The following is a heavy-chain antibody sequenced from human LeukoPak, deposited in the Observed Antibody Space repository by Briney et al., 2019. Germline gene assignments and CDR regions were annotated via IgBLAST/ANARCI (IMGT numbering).Heavy chain of an antibody. Sequence: GGSLRLSCSASGFTFSYYAMHWVRQAPGKGLEYVSAISSNGGSTYYADSVKGRFTISRDDSKNTLYLQMSSLRAEDTAVYYCVKVRSSRLGELSLWYYFDYWGQGTLVTVSS. CDR3: VKVRSSRLGELSLWYYFDY. CDR1: GFTFSYYA. D-gene: IGHD3-16*02. J-gene: IGHJ4*02. V-gene: IGHV3-64D*09. CDR2: ISSNGGST.